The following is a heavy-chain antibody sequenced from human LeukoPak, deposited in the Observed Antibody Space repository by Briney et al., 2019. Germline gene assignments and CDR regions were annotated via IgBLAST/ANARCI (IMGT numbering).Heavy chain of an antibody. J-gene: IGHJ4*02. V-gene: IGHV3-30-3*01. D-gene: IGHD4-17*01. CDR1: GFTFSSYA. CDR3: ARGTDYGDSVLDY. Sequence: GGSLRLSCAASGFTFSSYAMHWVRQAPGKGLEWVAVISYDGSNKYYADSVKGRFTISRDNSKNTLYLQMNSLRAEDTAVYYCARGTDYGDSVLDYWGQGTLVTVSS. CDR2: ISYDGSNK.